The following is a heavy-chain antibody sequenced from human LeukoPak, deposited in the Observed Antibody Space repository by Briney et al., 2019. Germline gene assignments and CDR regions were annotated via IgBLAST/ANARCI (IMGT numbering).Heavy chain of an antibody. D-gene: IGHD3-16*01. J-gene: IGHJ4*02. CDR1: GFTFSSYW. CDR3: ARSMITLGAYYFDY. V-gene: IGHV3-74*01. CDR2: INSDGSST. Sequence: PGGSLRLSCAASGFTFSSYWMHWVRQAPGKGLVWVSRINSDGSSTSYADSVKGRFTISRDNAKNTLYLQMNSLRAEDTAVYYCARSMITLGAYYFDYWGQGTLVTVSS.